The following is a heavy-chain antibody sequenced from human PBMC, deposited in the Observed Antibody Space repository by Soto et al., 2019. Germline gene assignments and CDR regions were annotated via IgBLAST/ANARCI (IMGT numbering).Heavy chain of an antibody. CDR1: GFTFSSYS. CDR3: ARDISGWYNFDY. Sequence: EVQLVESGGGLVQPGGSLRLSCATSGFTFSSYSMNWVRQAPGKGLEWVSYISSSSSTIYYADSVKGRFTISRDNARNSLYLQMNSLRDEDTAVYYCARDISGWYNFDYWGQGTLVTVPS. CDR2: ISSSSSTI. D-gene: IGHD6-19*01. J-gene: IGHJ4*02. V-gene: IGHV3-48*02.